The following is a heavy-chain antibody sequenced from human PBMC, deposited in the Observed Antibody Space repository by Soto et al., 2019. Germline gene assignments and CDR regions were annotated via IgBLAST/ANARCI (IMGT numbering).Heavy chain of an antibody. D-gene: IGHD3-16*01. CDR1: GYKFRDYY. CDR2: IYAGGGGA. J-gene: IGHJ3*01. V-gene: IGHV1-46*01. CDR3: VRTHHGYGSFADRLC. Sequence: APVKVSCKTSGYKFRDYYIQWVRQAPAQGLKWMGVIYAGGGGATSAQTFLGRLTMTSDTSTRPVYMNLRGLTSEVAAVHYCVRTHHGYGSFADRLCWGQ.